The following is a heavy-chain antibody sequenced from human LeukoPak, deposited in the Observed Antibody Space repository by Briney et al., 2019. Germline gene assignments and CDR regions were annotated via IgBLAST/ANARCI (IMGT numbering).Heavy chain of an antibody. CDR2: IYPGDSDT. J-gene: IGHJ4*02. V-gene: IGHV5-51*01. CDR1: GYSFTNYW. D-gene: IGHD5-24*01. Sequence: GESLKISCKGSGYSFTNYWIGWVRQMPGKGLEWMGIIYPGDSDTRYSPSFQGQVTISADKSSSTAFLQWSSLKASDTAMYYSARRQEEMPFDYWGQGTLVTVSS. CDR3: ARRQEEMPFDY.